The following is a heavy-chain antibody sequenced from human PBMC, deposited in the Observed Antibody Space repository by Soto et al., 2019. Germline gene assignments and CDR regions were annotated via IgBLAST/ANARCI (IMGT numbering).Heavy chain of an antibody. CDR1: GGSISSGDYY. D-gene: IGHD6-6*01. Sequence: SESLSLACTVSGGSISSGDYYWGWIRQPPGKGLEWIGYIYYRGSTYYNPSLKSRVTMSVVPSQNQFSLKVCSVTAADSATDYCAYSEGTSIAARPLDYWGQGTLVTVSS. V-gene: IGHV4-30-4*02. CDR3: AYSEGTSIAARPLDY. CDR2: IYYRGST. J-gene: IGHJ4*02.